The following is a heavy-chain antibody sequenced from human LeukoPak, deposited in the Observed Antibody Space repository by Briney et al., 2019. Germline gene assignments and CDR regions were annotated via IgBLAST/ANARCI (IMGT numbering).Heavy chain of an antibody. D-gene: IGHD6-19*01. CDR2: IKQDGSEK. Sequence: GGSLRLSCAASGFTFSSYWMSWVRQAPGKGLEWVANIKQDGSEKYYVDSVKGRFTISRDNAKNSLYLQMNSLRAEDTAVYYCASPAVAGGGNYYYYMDVWGKGTTVTISS. CDR3: ASPAVAGGGNYYYYMDV. CDR1: GFTFSSYW. J-gene: IGHJ6*03. V-gene: IGHV3-7*03.